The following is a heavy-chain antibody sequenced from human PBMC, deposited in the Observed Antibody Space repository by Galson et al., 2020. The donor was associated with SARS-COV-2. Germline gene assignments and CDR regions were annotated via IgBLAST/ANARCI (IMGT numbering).Heavy chain of an antibody. V-gene: IGHV3-21*01. CDR2: ISSSSSYI. CDR1: GFTFSSYS. Sequence: NSGGSLRLSCAASGFTFSSYSMNWVRQAPGKGLEWVSSISSSSSYIYYADSVKGRFTISRDNSKNTLYLQMNSLRAEDTAVYYCARDLGSYMDVWGKGTTVTVSS. D-gene: IGHD3-16*01. J-gene: IGHJ6*03. CDR3: ARDLGSYMDV.